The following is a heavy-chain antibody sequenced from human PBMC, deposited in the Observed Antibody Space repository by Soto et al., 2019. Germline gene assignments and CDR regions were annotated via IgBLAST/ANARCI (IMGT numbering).Heavy chain of an antibody. J-gene: IGHJ6*02. D-gene: IGHD3-10*01. CDR3: ARAFGAAQIDYYYYGMDV. CDR1: GFTFSSYS. V-gene: IGHV3-21*01. CDR2: ISSSSSYI. Sequence: GGSLRLFCAASGFTFSSYSMNWVRQAPGKGLEWVSSISSSSSYIYYADSVKGRFTISRDNAKNSLYLQMNSLRAEDTAVYYCARAFGAAQIDYYYYGMDVWGQGTTVTVSS.